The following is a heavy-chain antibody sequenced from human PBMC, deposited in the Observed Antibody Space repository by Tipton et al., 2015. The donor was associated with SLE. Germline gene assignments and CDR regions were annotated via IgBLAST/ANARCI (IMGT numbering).Heavy chain of an antibody. CDR2: IYGNGNTASI. D-gene: IGHD4-11*01. V-gene: IGHV4-4*09. Sequence: LRLSCTVSGGSINGYHLSWIRQPPGKGLEWIGHIYGNGNTASINHNPSLRSRVTISLDTSKNQFSLKLTSMTAADTAVYYCARYTVGTMEDPWGQGILVTVSS. J-gene: IGHJ5*02. CDR1: GGSINGYH. CDR3: ARYTVGTMEDP.